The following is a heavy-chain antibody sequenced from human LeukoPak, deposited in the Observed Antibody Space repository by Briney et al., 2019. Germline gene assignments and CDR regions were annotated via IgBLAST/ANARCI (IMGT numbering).Heavy chain of an antibody. D-gene: IGHD5-12*01. V-gene: IGHV3-30*18. CDR1: GFTFSSYG. Sequence: PGRSLRLSCAASGFTFSSYGMHWVRQAPGKGLEWVAVISYDGSNKYYADSVKGRFTISRDNSKYTLYLQMNSLRAEDTAVYYCAKAHGGSGYDSYFDYWGQGTLVTVSS. CDR2: ISYDGSNK. J-gene: IGHJ4*02. CDR3: AKAHGGSGYDSYFDY.